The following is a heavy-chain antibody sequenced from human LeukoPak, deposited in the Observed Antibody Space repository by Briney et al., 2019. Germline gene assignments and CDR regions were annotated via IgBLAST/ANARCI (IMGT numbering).Heavy chain of an antibody. CDR2: ISSSGSNI. Sequence: GGSLRLFCAAWGFTLRRYEMKWVRQAPGKGGEGVAYISSSGSNIYYEDSVKGRFTISRDNAQNSLYLQMNSLRAEDTAVYYCAELGITMIAGVWGKGTPVTISS. V-gene: IGHV3-48*03. CDR3: AELGITMIAGV. D-gene: IGHD3-22*01. J-gene: IGHJ6*04. CDR1: GFTLRRYE.